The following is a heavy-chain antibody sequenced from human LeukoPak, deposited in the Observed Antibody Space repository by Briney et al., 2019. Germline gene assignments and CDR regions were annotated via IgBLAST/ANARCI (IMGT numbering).Heavy chain of an antibody. D-gene: IGHD1-7*01. CDR2: INAGNGNT. CDR3: ARVPGTTLDYYYGMDV. CDR1: GYTFTSYA. Sequence: ASVKVSCKASGYTFTSYAMHWVRQAPGQTLEWMGWINAGNGNTKYSQKFQGRVTITRDTSASTAYMELSSLRSEDTAVYYCARVPGTTLDYYYGMDVWGQGTTVTVSS. V-gene: IGHV1-3*01. J-gene: IGHJ6*02.